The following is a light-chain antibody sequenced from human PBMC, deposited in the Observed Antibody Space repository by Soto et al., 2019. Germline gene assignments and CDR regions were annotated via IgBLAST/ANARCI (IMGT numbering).Light chain of an antibody. CDR3: SSYTTSATLL. CDR1: SSDVGGYKF. J-gene: IGLJ2*01. V-gene: IGLV2-14*01. Sequence: QSALTQPASVSGSPGQSITISCTGTSSDVGGYKFVSWYQQHPGKAPKLIIHEVSSRPSGVSDRFSGSKSGNTASLTISGLQAEDEDDYYCSSYTTSATLLFGVGTKLTVL. CDR2: EVS.